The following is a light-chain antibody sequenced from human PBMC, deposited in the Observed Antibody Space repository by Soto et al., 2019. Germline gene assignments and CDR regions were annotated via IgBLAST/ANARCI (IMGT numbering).Light chain of an antibody. J-gene: IGKJ1*01. CDR1: QTISSW. CDR2: KAS. V-gene: IGKV1-5*03. Sequence: DIQMTQSPSTLSGSVGDRVTITCRARQTISSWLAWYQQKPGKAPKLLIYKASTLKNGVPSRFSGSGSGTEFTLTISSLQPDDFASYYSQHHISYSEAFGQGTKVELK. CDR3: QHHISYSEA.